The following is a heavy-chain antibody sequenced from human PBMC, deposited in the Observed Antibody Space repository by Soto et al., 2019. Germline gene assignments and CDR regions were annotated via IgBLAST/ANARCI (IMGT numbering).Heavy chain of an antibody. Sequence: LSLTCAVYGGSFSGYYWSWIRQPPGKGLEWIGEINHSGSTNYNPSLKSRVTISVDTSKNQFSLKLSSVTAAYTAVYYCARGLVGWYDAFDIWGQGTMVTVSS. CDR1: GGSFSGYY. J-gene: IGHJ3*02. CDR2: INHSGST. V-gene: IGHV4-34*01. CDR3: ARGLVGWYDAFDI. D-gene: IGHD2-15*01.